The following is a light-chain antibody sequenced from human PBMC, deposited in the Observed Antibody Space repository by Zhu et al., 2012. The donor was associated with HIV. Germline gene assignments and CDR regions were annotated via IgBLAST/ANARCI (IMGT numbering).Light chain of an antibody. J-gene: IGKJ2*01. Sequence: DIQLTQSPSFLSASVGDRVSITCRASQDITNYLAWYQQKPGKAPKLLIYAAFTLQRGVPLRFSGSGSGTKFTLTINGLQPDDFATCYCQQLTNYPRTFGQGTKLEMK. CDR1: QDITNY. CDR3: QQLTNYPRT. V-gene: IGKV1-9*01. CDR2: AAF.